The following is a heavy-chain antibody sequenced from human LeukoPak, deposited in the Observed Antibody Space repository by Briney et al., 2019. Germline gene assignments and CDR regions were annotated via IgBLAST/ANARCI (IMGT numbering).Heavy chain of an antibody. CDR2: IYSDGST. CDR3: ARDQRSESYYPWGWFDP. D-gene: IGHD1-26*01. CDR1: GFAVSTNY. J-gene: IGHJ5*02. Sequence: GGSLRLSCAASGFAVSTNYLSWVRQAPGKGLEWVSVIYSDGSTYYTDSVKGRFTVSRDNSKNTLYLQMNSLRPEDTAVYYCARDQRSESYYPWGWFDPWGQGTLVTVSS. V-gene: IGHV3-66*02.